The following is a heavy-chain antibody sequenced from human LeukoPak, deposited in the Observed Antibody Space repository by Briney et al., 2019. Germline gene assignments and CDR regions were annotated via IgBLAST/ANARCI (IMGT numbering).Heavy chain of an antibody. CDR2: TYYRSKWFN. D-gene: IGHD4-23*01. CDR1: GDSVSSNSFA. Sequence: SQTLSLTCAISGDSVSSNSFAWNWIRQSPSRGLEWLGRTYYRSKWFNDYAESVKSRITINPDTSKNQFSLQLNSVTPEDTAVYYCAGEGGGKGAFDIWGQGTMVTVSS. J-gene: IGHJ3*02. CDR3: AGEGGGKGAFDI. V-gene: IGHV6-1*01.